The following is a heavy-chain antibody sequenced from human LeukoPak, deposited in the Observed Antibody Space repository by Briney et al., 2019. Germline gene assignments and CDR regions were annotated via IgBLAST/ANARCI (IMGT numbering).Heavy chain of an antibody. V-gene: IGHV1-2*02. J-gene: IGHJ4*02. CDR3: ARVGSSGWYVHPTLDY. D-gene: IGHD6-19*01. CDR2: INPNSGDT. Sequence: ASVKVSCKASGYTFTGYYMHWVRQAPGQGLEWMGWINPNSGDTNYAQKFQGRVTVTRDTSISTAYMELSRLRSDDTAVYYCARVGSSGWYVHPTLDYWGQGPLVTVSS. CDR1: GYTFTGYY.